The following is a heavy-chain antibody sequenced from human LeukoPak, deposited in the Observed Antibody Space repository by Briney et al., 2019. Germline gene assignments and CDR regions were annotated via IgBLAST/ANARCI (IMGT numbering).Heavy chain of an antibody. CDR3: SRFALYYDGTSYASDGLAV. CDR1: GFTFSGSA. CDR2: IRIKPDNYAT. V-gene: IGHV3-73*01. Sequence: GGSRRLSCAASGFTFSGSAIHWVRQASGKGLEWLGRIRIKPDNYATAYAAAVKARFTISRDDSKKSAYLQMDRLKAEDTAVYSCSRFALYYDGTSYASDGLAVWGQGTTVTVYS. J-gene: IGHJ6*02. D-gene: IGHD3-22*01.